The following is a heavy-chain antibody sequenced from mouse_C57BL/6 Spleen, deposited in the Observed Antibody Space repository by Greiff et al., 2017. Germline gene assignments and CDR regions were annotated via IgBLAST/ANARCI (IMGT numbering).Heavy chain of an antibody. CDR2: IDPSDSEP. J-gene: IGHJ4*01. CDR1: GYTFTSYW. CDR3: ARGVTRAIDY. Sequence: VQLQQPGAELVRPGSSVKLSCKASGYTFTSYWMHWVKPRPIQGLEWIGNIDPSDSEPHYNQKFKDKATLTVDKSSSTAYMQLSSLTSEDSAGYYCARGVTRAIDYGGQGTSVTVAS. D-gene: IGHD2-2*01. V-gene: IGHV1-52*01.